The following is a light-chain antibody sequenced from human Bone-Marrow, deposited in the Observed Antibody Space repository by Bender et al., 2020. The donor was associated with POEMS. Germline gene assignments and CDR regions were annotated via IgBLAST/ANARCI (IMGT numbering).Light chain of an antibody. CDR2: KDT. V-gene: IGLV3-25*03. Sequence: SYDLTQPPSVSVSPGQTARITCSGDAFPKKFAYWYQQKPGQAPILVIYKDTVRPSGIPERFSGSSSGTTVTLTISGVQSEDEADYYCQSADSSGTYVFGTGTKVTVL. CDR1: AFPKKF. J-gene: IGLJ1*01. CDR3: QSADSSGTYV.